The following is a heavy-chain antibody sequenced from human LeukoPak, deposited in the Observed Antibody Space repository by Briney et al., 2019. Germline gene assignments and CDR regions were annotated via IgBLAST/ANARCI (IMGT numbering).Heavy chain of an antibody. J-gene: IGHJ4*02. CDR2: IYYSGST. D-gene: IGHD1-26*01. CDR1: GGSISSSSYY. V-gene: IGHV4-39*01. CDR3: ARHLGIVGEGGYFDY. Sequence: PSETLSLTCTVSGGSISSSSYYWGWIRQPPGKGLEWIGSIYYSGSTYYNPSLKSRVTISVDTSKNQFSLKLSSVTAADTAVYYCARHLGIVGEGGYFDYWGQGTLVTVSS.